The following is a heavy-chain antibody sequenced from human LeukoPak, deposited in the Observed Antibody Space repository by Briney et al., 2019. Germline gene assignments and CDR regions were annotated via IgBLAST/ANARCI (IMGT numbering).Heavy chain of an antibody. D-gene: IGHD2-2*01. CDR3: ARGGYCSSTSCIDY. J-gene: IGHJ4*02. V-gene: IGHV1-8*01. CDR2: MNPNSGNT. Sequence: ASVKVSCKASGYTFTSYDINWVRQATGQGLEWMGWMNPNSGNTGYAQKFQGRVTMTRNTSISTAYMELSSLRFEDTAVYYCARGGYCSSTSCIDYWGQGTLVTVSS. CDR1: GYTFTSYD.